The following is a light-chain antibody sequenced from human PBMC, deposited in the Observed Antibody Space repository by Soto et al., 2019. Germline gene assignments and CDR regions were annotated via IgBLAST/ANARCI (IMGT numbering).Light chain of an antibody. V-gene: IGKV1-5*01. CDR2: DAS. CDR3: QQYNSYWT. Sequence: IQMTQSPSTLSASVVDSVTITFRASQSISSWLAWYQQKPGKAPKLLIYDASSLESGVPSRFSGSGSGTEFTLTISSLQPDDFATYYCQQYNSYWTFGQGTKVDIK. CDR1: QSISSW. J-gene: IGKJ1*01.